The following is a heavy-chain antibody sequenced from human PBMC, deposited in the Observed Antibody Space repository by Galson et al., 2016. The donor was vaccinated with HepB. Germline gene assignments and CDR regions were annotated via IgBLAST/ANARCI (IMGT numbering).Heavy chain of an antibody. CDR2: IYHSEST. CDR3: ARAGWGGNPRACYFDF. V-gene: IGHV4-4*02. Sequence: SETLSLTCAVSGDSISSDNWWSWVRQSPGKGPEWIGEIYHSESTNYNPSLKSRVTISVDKSKNQFSLKLSSMTAADTAVYYCARAGWGGNPRACYFDFWGQGTLVTVSS. J-gene: IGHJ4*02. D-gene: IGHD4-23*01. CDR1: GDSISSDNW.